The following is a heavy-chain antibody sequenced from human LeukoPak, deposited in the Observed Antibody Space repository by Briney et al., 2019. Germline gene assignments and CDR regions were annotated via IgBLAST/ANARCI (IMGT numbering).Heavy chain of an antibody. CDR3: AKDSRPHIVATIVVLDY. CDR1: GFTFSSYG. V-gene: IGHV3-30*18. J-gene: IGHJ4*02. CDR2: ISYDGSNK. D-gene: IGHD5-12*01. Sequence: GGSLRLSCAASGFTFSSYGMHWVRPAPGKGLEWVAVISYDGSNKYYADSVKGRFTISRDNSKNTLYLQMNSLRAEDTAVYYCAKDSRPHIVATIVVLDYWGQGTLVTVSS.